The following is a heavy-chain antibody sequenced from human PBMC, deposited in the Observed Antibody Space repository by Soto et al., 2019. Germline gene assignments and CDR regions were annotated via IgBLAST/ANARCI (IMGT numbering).Heavy chain of an antibody. D-gene: IGHD3-10*01. CDR2: IYYSGST. Sequence: PSETLSLTCTVSGGSISSYYWSWIRQPPGKGLEWIGYIYYSGSTNYNPSLKSRVTISVDTSKNQFSLKLSSVTAADTAVYYCARHVRYGSGSSPVDDWGQGTLVTVSS. CDR3: ARHVRYGSGSSPVDD. CDR1: GGSISSYY. J-gene: IGHJ4*02. V-gene: IGHV4-59*08.